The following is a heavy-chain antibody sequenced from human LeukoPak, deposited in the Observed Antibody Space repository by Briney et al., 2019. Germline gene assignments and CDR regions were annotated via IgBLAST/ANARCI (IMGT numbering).Heavy chain of an antibody. CDR2: ISSSGSTI. CDR3: ARADYGSTYYFDY. CDR1: GFTCSSYE. V-gene: IGHV3-48*03. Sequence: AGGSLRLSCAASGFTCSSYEMNWVRQAPGKGLEWVSYISSSGSTIYYADSVKGRFTISRDNAKNSLYLQMNSLRAEDTAVYYCARADYGSTYYFDYWGQGTLVTVSS. D-gene: IGHD3-10*01. J-gene: IGHJ4*02.